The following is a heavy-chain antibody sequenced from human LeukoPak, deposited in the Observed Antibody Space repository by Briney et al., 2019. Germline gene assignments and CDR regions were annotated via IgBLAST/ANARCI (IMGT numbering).Heavy chain of an antibody. CDR3: AKDRVVATAYEFDY. CDR2: ISYDGSNK. J-gene: IGHJ4*02. V-gene: IGHV3-30*18. CDR1: GFTFSSYG. D-gene: IGHD5-12*01. Sequence: GGSLRLSCAASGFTFSSYGMHWVRQAPGKGLEWVAVISYDGSNKYYADSVKGRFTISRDNSKNTLYLQMNSLRAEDTAVYCCAKDRVVATAYEFDYWGQGTLVTVSS.